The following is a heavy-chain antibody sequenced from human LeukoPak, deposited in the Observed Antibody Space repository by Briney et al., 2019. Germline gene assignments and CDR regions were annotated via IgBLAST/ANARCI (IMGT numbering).Heavy chain of an antibody. CDR2: IYTSGST. V-gene: IGHV4-61*02. J-gene: IGHJ6*03. CDR3: ARTRPVTISYYMDV. D-gene: IGHD4-17*01. Sequence: PSQTLSLTCTVSGGSISSGIYYWSWIRQPAGKGLEWIGRIYTSGSTNYNPSLKSRVTISVGTSKNQFSLKLSSVTAADTGVYYCARTRPVTISYYMDVWGKGTTVTISS. CDR1: GGSISSGIYY.